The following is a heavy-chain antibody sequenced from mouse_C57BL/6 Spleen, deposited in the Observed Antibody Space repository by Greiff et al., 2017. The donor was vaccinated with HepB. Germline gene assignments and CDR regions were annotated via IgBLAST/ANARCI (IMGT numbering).Heavy chain of an antibody. D-gene: IGHD2-3*01. CDR2: ISYSGST. V-gene: IGHV3-1*01. CDR3: ARVDGYYWYFDV. CDR1: GYSITSGYD. J-gene: IGHJ1*03. Sequence: VQLKESGPGMVKPSQSLSLTCTVTGYSITSGYDWHWIRHFPGNKLEWMGYISYSGSTNYNPSLKSRISITHDTSKNHFFLKLNSVTTEDTATYYCARVDGYYWYFDVWGTGTTVTVSS.